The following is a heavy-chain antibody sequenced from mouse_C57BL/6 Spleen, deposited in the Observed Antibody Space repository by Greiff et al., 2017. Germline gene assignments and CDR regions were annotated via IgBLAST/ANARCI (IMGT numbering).Heavy chain of an antibody. CDR2: IDPSDSYT. CDR3: ARESLENYYYGSRGGY. J-gene: IGHJ2*01. D-gene: IGHD1-1*01. V-gene: IGHV1-50*01. CDR1: GYTFTSYW. Sequence: VQLQQPGAELVKPGASVKLSCKASGYTFTSYWMQWVKQRPGQGLEWIGEIDPSDSYTNYNQKFKGKATLTVDTSSSTAYMQLSSLTYEDSAVYYCARESLENYYYGSRGGYWGQGTTLTVSS.